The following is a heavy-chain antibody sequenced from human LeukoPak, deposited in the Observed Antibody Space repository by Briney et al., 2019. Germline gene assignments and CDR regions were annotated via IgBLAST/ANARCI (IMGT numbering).Heavy chain of an antibody. D-gene: IGHD4-23*01. J-gene: IGHJ6*03. CDR1: GFTFSSYD. V-gene: IGHV3-48*01. CDR3: AKGNSVYYYYYMDV. Sequence: GGSLRLSCAASGFTFSSYDMNWVRQAPGKGLEWVSYISSTDSTIYYADSVQGRFTISRDNAKNSLYLLMNSLRAEDTAVYYCAKGNSVYYYYYMDVWGKGTTVTVSS. CDR2: ISSTDSTI.